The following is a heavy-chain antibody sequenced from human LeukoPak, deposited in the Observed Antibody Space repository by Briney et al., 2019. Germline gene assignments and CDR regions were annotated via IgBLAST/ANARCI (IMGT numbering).Heavy chain of an antibody. CDR1: GITFSSYE. J-gene: IGHJ4*02. D-gene: IGHD6-19*01. Sequence: GGSLRLSCAASGITFSSYEMNWVRQAPGKGLEWVPYISSSGSTIYYADSVKGRFTISRDNAKNSLYLQMNSLRAEDTAVYYCAREYSSSGWYRRYFDYWGQGTLVTVSS. V-gene: IGHV3-48*03. CDR3: AREYSSSGWYRRYFDY. CDR2: ISSSGSTI.